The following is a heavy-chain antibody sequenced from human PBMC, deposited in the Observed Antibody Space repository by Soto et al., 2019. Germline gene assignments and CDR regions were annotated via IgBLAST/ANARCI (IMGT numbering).Heavy chain of an antibody. CDR3: VRDGYGDCPIYY. Sequence: EVQLVESGGGLVQPGGSLRLSCAASGFTFSSYWLHWVHQAPGAGVVWVSRIKSDGRSTTYADSVKGRFTISRENAKNTPDLQLSSLGAVDTAVYYCVRDGYGDCPIYYWGQGTLVTVSS. CDR2: IKSDGRST. V-gene: IGHV3-74*01. CDR1: GFTFSSYW. J-gene: IGHJ4*02. D-gene: IGHD2-21*02.